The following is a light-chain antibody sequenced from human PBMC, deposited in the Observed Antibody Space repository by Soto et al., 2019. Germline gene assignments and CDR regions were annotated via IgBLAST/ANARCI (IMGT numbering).Light chain of an antibody. CDR2: EVS. Sequence: EIVMTQSPLYMSATPGQPTSISCKSSQSLLHSNGKTYLYWYVQKSGQPPKLLIYEVSNRFSGVSERFSGSGAGTDFTLKISRVEAEDVGVYYCMQALQSLTFGQGTRLEIK. CDR3: MQALQSLT. CDR1: QSLLHSNGKTY. J-gene: IGKJ5*01. V-gene: IGKV2D-29*01.